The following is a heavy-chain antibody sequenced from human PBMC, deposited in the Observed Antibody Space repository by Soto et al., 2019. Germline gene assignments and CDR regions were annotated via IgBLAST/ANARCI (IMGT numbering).Heavy chain of an antibody. D-gene: IGHD4-17*01. V-gene: IGHV3-15*01. Sequence: GGSLRLSCASSGFTFTNAWMSWVRQAPGKGLEWVGRIKSKTDGGTTDYAAPVKGRFTISRDDSKNTLYPQMNSLKTEDTAVYYCTTARGTYGAEYFQYWGQGTLVTGS. CDR1: GFTFTNAW. J-gene: IGHJ1*01. CDR2: IKSKTDGGTT. CDR3: TTARGTYGAEYFQY.